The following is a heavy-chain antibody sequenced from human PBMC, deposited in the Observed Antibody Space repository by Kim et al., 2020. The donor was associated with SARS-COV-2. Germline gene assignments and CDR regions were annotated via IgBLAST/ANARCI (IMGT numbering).Heavy chain of an antibody. J-gene: IGHJ3*02. D-gene: IGHD3-3*02. CDR1: GFTFSVSG. V-gene: IGHV3-73*01. CDR2: IRSKANSYAT. CDR3: TSVPRTTLAFWDAFDI. Sequence: GGSLRLSCAASGFTFSVSGIHWVRQASGKGLEWVGRIRSKANSYATVYAASVKGRFTISRDDSKNTAYLQMNSLKTEDTAVYYCTSVPRTTLAFWDAFDIWGQGTMVTVSS.